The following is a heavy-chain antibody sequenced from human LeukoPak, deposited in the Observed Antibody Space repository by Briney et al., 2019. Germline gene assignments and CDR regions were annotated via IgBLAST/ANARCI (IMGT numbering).Heavy chain of an antibody. CDR1: GGSISSYY. D-gene: IGHD3-10*01. J-gene: IGHJ4*02. Sequence: KPSETLSLTCTVSGGSISSYYWSWIRQPPGKGLEWIGYIYYSGSTNYNPSLKSRVTISVDTSKNQFSLKLSSVTAADTAVYYCARDVWAGFWGQGTLVTVSS. CDR2: IYYSGST. V-gene: IGHV4-59*01. CDR3: ARDVWAGF.